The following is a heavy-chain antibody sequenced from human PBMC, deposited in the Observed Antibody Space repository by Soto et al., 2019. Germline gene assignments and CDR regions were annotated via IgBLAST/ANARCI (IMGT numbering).Heavy chain of an antibody. CDR1: GYIFTSHW. D-gene: IGHD5-18*01. CDR3: ASALKDTIMAHHAFDI. CDR2: IYPGDSDT. Sequence: GESLKISCKGSGYIFTSHWIGWVRQMPGKGLEWLGIIYPGDSDTRYSPSFQGQVTISADKSITTAYLQWSSLKASDTAMYYCASALKDTIMAHHAFDIWGQGTMVTVSS. V-gene: IGHV5-51*01. J-gene: IGHJ3*02.